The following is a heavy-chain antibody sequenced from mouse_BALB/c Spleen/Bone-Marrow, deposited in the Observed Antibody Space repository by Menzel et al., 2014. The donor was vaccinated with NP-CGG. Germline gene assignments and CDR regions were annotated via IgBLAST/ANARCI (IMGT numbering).Heavy chain of an antibody. Sequence: QVQLQQSGAELVKPGASVQLSCKASGYNFISYWIHWVKQRPGQGLEWIGEINPGNGRTNYNEKFKNKATLTIDKSSSTAYMQLSRLTSEDSAVYYCARWGKGYFDVGGAGTTVTGSS. CDR2: INPGNGRT. D-gene: IGHD1-3*01. V-gene: IGHV1S81*02. J-gene: IGHJ1*01. CDR3: ARWGKGYFDV. CDR1: GYNFISYW.